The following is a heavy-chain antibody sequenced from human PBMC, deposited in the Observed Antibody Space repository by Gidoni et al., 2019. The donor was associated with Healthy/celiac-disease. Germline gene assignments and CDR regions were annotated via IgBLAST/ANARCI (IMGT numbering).Heavy chain of an antibody. CDR2: IIPIFGTA. V-gene: IGHV1-69*01. CDR1: GCTFSSYA. Sequence: QVQLVQSGAEVKKPGSSVKVSCKAYGCTFSSYAISWVRQAPGQGLEWMGGIIPIFGTANYAQKFQGRVTITADESTSTAYMELSSLRSEDTAVYYCARDDLNYDFPENFDYWGQGTLVTVSS. D-gene: IGHD3-3*01. CDR3: ARDDLNYDFPENFDY. J-gene: IGHJ4*02.